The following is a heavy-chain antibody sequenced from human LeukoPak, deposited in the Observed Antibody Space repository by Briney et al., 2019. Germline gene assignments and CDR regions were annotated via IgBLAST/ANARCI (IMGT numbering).Heavy chain of an antibody. CDR1: GFTFSSYS. CDR2: ISSSSSTK. D-gene: IGHD6-19*01. J-gene: IGHJ4*02. CDR3: ANLGFEWLDPIVDY. V-gene: IGHV3-48*02. Sequence: GGSLRLSCAASGFTFSSYSMNWVRQAPGKGLEWVAYISSSSSTKYYADSVKGRFTISRDNAKNSLYLQMNSLRDEDTAVYYCANLGFEWLDPIVDYWGQGTLVTVSS.